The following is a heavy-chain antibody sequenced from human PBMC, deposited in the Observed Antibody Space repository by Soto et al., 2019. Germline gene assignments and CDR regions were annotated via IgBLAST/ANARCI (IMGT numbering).Heavy chain of an antibody. Sequence: PGGSLRLSCAASGFTFSSYAMSWVRQAPGKGLEWVSAISGSGGSTYYADSVKGRFTISRDNSKNTLYLQMNSLRAEDTAVYYCARDHYDFWRLGNWFDPWGQGTLVTVSS. CDR2: ISGSGGST. V-gene: IGHV3-23*01. CDR1: GFTFSSYA. CDR3: ARDHYDFWRLGNWFDP. J-gene: IGHJ5*02. D-gene: IGHD3-3*01.